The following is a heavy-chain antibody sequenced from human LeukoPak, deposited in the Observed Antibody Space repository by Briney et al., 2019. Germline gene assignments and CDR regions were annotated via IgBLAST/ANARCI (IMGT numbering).Heavy chain of an antibody. V-gene: IGHV1-18*01. D-gene: IGHD6-13*01. CDR3: ARSPWSSSSWYVNWFDP. CDR2: ISAYNGNT. J-gene: IGHJ5*02. Sequence: GASVKVSCKASGYTFTSYGISWVRQAPGQGLEWMGWISAYNGNTNYAQKLQGRVTMTTDTSTSTAYMELRSLRSDDTAVYYCARSPWSSSSWYVNWFDPWGQGTLVTVSS. CDR1: GYTFTSYG.